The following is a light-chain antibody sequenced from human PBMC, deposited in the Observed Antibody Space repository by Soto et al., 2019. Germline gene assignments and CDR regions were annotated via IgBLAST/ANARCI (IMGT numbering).Light chain of an antibody. Sequence: AIQMTQSPSSLSASVGDRVTITCRASRGIRNDLGWYQQKPGKAPKLLIFGATWLQSGIPSRFTGTGSGTEFTLTISSLQPEDFATYYCLQNSFYPWTFGQGTKVEFK. CDR1: RGIRND. CDR3: LQNSFYPWT. J-gene: IGKJ1*01. CDR2: GAT. V-gene: IGKV1-6*01.